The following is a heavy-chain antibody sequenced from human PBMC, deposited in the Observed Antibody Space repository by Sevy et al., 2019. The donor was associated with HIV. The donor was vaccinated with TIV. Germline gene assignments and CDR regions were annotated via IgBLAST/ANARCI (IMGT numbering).Heavy chain of an antibody. D-gene: IGHD3-22*01. J-gene: IGHJ4*02. CDR1: GITFSSYA. V-gene: IGHV3-23*01. CDR3: AKGTSAYYYDGSGHVGDY. CDR2: ISGSGGST. Sequence: GESLKISCAASGITFSSYAMSWVRQAPGKGLEWVSAISGSGGSTYYADSVKGRFTISRDNSKTTLYLQMISLRAEDTAVYYCAKGTSAYYYDGSGHVGDYWGQGTLVTVSS.